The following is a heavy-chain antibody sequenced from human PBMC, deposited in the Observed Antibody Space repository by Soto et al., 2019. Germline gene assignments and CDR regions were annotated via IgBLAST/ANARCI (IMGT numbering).Heavy chain of an antibody. CDR3: AKGCQWLASYYYYGMDD. V-gene: IGHV3-30*02. Sequence: GGSLRLSCAASGFTFSTYSMNWVRQAPGKGLEWVAVISSGGSNKYYADSVKGRFTISRDNSKNTLYLQMNSLRAEDTAVYYCAKGCQWLASYYYYGMDDWGQGTLVTVSS. CDR2: ISSGGSNK. D-gene: IGHD6-19*01. CDR1: GFTFSTYS. J-gene: IGHJ6*01.